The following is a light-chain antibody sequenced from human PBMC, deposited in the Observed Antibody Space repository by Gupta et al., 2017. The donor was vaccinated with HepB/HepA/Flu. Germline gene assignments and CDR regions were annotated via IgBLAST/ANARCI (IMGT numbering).Light chain of an antibody. CDR3: QQYNVQPLT. Sequence: DIQMTQSPSSLSASVGDRVTITCRPSQGVNIYLAWFQQKPGNAPRSLIYNASSLQSGVPTKFSGSASGTDSTLTISSLPPEDSATDYCQQYNVQPLTFGAGTKVDIK. CDR2: NAS. J-gene: IGKJ3*01. V-gene: IGKV1-16*02. CDR1: QGVNIY.